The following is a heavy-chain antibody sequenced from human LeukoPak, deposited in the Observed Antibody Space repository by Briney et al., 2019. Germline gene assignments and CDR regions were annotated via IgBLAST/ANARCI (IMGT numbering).Heavy chain of an antibody. CDR3: ARAGIYASYAFDI. J-gene: IGHJ3*02. V-gene: IGHV3-7*01. CDR1: GFTFRSYW. CDR2: IKHDGSEK. D-gene: IGHD5/OR15-5a*01. Sequence: GGSLRLSCAGSGFTFRSYWMTWVRQAPGKGLEWVAKIKHDGSEKYYVDSVKGRFTISRDNAKNSLYLQMNSLRAEDTAVYYCARAGIYASYAFDIWGQGTMVTVSS.